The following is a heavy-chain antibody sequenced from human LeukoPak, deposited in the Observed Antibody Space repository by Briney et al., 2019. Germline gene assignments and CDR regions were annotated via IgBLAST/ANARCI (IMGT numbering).Heavy chain of an antibody. Sequence: PSETLSLTCTVSGGSISSYYWSWIRQPAGKGLEWIGRIYTSGSTNYNPSLKSRVTMSVDTSKNQFSLKLSSVTAADTAVYYCARHGTPLRYGSGNYYKGAPFDYWGQGTLVTVSS. D-gene: IGHD3-10*01. CDR2: IYTSGST. V-gene: IGHV4-4*07. CDR3: ARHGTPLRYGSGNYYKGAPFDY. J-gene: IGHJ4*02. CDR1: GGSISSYY.